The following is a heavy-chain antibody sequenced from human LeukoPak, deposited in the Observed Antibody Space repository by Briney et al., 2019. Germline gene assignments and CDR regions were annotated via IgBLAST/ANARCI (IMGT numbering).Heavy chain of an antibody. J-gene: IGHJ6*02. Sequence: PGGSLRLSCAASGFTFSSYSMNWVRQAPGKGLEWVGRIKSKTDGGTTDYAAPVKGRFTISRDDSKNTLYLQMNSLKTEDTAVYYCTTGRAAVAGVQYYYYYGMDVWGQGTTVTVSS. CDR3: TTGRAAVAGVQYYYYYGMDV. CDR2: IKSKTDGGTT. D-gene: IGHD6-19*01. CDR1: GFTFSSYS. V-gene: IGHV3-15*01.